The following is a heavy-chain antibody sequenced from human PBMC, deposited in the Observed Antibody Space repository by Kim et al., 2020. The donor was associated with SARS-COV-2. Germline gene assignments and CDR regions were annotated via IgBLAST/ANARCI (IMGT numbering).Heavy chain of an antibody. V-gene: IGHV4-31*03. CDR1: GGSIISCTYY. CDR2: IYYTGTT. CDR3: ARLPGDYFSPDF. J-gene: IGHJ4*02. Sequence: SETLSLTCTVSGGSIISCTYYWGWIRQHPGTGLEWIGYIYYTGTTYYNPSLKSRLTISIDTSKNQFSLKLTSVTAADTAVYYCARLPGDYFSPDFWGQGTLVSVSS. D-gene: IGHD4-17*01.